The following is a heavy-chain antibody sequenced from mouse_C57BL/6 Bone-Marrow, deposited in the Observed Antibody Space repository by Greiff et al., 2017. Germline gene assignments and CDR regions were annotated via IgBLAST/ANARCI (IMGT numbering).Heavy chain of an antibody. CDR1: GFTFSSYA. Sequence: EVQGVESGGGLVKPGGSLKLSCAASGFTFSSYAMSWVRQTPEKRLEWVATISDGGSYTYYPDTVKGRFTISRDNAKNNLYLQMSHLKSEDTAMDYCARGRYYGSRFDYWGQGTTRTVSS. D-gene: IGHD1-1*01. CDR2: ISDGGSYT. CDR3: ARGRYYGSRFDY. V-gene: IGHV5-4*01. J-gene: IGHJ2*01.